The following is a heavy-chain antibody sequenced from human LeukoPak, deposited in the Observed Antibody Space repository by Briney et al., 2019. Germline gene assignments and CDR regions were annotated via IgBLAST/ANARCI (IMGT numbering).Heavy chain of an antibody. CDR3: AITTRAAGDAFDI. J-gene: IGHJ3*02. CDR2: IYYSGST. V-gene: IGHV4-39*07. Sequence: SETLSLTCTVSGGSISSSSYYWGWIRQPPGKGLEWIGSIYYSGSTYYNPSLKSRVTISVDTSKNQFSLKLSSVTAADTAVYYCAITTRAAGDAFDIWGQGTMVTVSS. D-gene: IGHD6-13*01. CDR1: GGSISSSSYY.